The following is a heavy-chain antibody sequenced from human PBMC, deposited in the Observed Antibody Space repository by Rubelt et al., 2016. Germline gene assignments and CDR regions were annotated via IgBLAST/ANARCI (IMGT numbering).Heavy chain of an antibody. Sequence: GKGLEWVSVIYSGGSTYYADSVKGRFTISRDNSKNTLYLQMNSLRAEDTAVYYCARGPSYYYDSSGYYVAWGQGTLVTVSS. J-gene: IGHJ5*02. V-gene: IGHV3-66*01. CDR3: ARGPSYYYDSSGYYVA. CDR2: IYSGGST. D-gene: IGHD3-22*01.